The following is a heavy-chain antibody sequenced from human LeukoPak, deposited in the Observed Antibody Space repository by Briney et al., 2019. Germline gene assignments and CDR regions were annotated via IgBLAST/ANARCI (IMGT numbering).Heavy chain of an antibody. D-gene: IGHD6-13*01. CDR2: IYYSGST. V-gene: IGHV4-31*03. J-gene: IGHJ4*02. CDR3: ARGGQQLAEIDY. Sequence: SETLSLTCTVSGGSISSGGYYWSWIRRHPGKGLEWIGYIYYSGSTYYNPSLKSRVTISVDTSKNQFSLKLSSVTAADTAVYYCARGGQQLAEIDYWGQGTLVTVSS. CDR1: GGSISSGGYY.